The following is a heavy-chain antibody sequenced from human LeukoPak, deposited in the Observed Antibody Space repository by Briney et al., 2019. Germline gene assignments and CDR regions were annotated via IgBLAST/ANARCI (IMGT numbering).Heavy chain of an antibody. CDR3: ARESDPITGYFYYYMDV. CDR2: INHSGST. J-gene: IGHJ6*03. Sequence: PSENLSLNCGVYGGSRRGHYWSWIRQPPGKGLEWVGEINHSGSTNDNPSFWGRVTISVDTSKNQFFLKLNSVAAADTAVYYCARESDPITGYFYYYMDVWGRGPTVTVSS. D-gene: IGHD3-10*01. V-gene: IGHV4-34*01. CDR1: GGSRRGHY.